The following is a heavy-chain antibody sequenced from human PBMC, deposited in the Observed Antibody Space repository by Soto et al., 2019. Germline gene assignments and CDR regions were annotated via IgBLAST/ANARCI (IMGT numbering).Heavy chain of an antibody. J-gene: IGHJ4*02. V-gene: IGHV2-5*02. CDR3: AHKGGGDRILDY. Sequence: QITLKESGPTLVKPTQTLTLTCTFSGFSLSTRGVGVGWIRQPPGKALEWLALIYWDGFKHYSPSLESRLTIREDTAKNQVVLIMTNMDPVDTATYYCAHKGGGDRILDYWGQGTLVTVSS. CDR2: IYWDGFK. D-gene: IGHD3-16*01. CDR1: GFSLSTRGVG.